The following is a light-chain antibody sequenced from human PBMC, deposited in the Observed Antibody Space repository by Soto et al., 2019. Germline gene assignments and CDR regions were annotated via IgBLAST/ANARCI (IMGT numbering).Light chain of an antibody. CDR2: GAS. V-gene: IGKV3-20*01. CDR1: QSVNSSY. Sequence: EIVLTQSPGTLSLSPGERVTLSCRASQSVNSSYLAWYQHKPGQAPRLLIYGASTRATGIPDRFSGSGSGTDFTLTIARLEPGDFAVYYCQQYDNLPPLTFGGGTKVEIK. J-gene: IGKJ4*01. CDR3: QQYDNLPPLT.